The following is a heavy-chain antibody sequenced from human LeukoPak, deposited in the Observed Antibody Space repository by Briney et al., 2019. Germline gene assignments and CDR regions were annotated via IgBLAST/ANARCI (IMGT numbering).Heavy chain of an antibody. Sequence: SETLSLTCTVSGGSISSGGYSWSWIRQPPGKGLEWIGYIYHSGSTYYNPSLKSRVTISVDRSKNQFSLKLSSVTAADTAVYYCARAHLGFGELRIANFDYWGQGTLVTVSS. J-gene: IGHJ4*02. V-gene: IGHV4-30-2*01. CDR3: ARAHLGFGELRIANFDY. D-gene: IGHD3-10*01. CDR1: GGSISSGGYS. CDR2: IYHSGST.